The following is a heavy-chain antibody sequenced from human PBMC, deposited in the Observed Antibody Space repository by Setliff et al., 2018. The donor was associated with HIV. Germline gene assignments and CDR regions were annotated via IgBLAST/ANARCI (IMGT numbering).Heavy chain of an antibody. J-gene: IGHJ2*01. V-gene: IGHV4-34*01. Sequence: SETLSLTCAVYGGSFSGYYWNWIRQSPGKGLEWIGEINHSGGTNYNPSLKSRVTISVDTSKDQFSLKLSSVTAADTAVYYCARSRITMVRGSQNWYFDLWGRGTLVTVSS. D-gene: IGHD3-10*01. CDR3: ARSRITMVRGSQNWYFDL. CDR2: INHSGGT. CDR1: GGSFSGYY.